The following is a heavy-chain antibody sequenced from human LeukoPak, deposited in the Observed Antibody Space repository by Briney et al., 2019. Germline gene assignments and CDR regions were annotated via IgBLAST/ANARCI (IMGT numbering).Heavy chain of an antibody. D-gene: IGHD3-22*01. J-gene: IGHJ4*02. CDR2: ISYDGSNK. V-gene: IGHV3-30-3*01. CDR3: ARGEYYYDSSGPVG. CDR1: GFTFSSYA. Sequence: GGSLRLSCAASGFTFSSYAMHWVRQAPGKGLEWVAVISYDGSNKYYADSVKGRFTISRDNSMNTLYLQMNSLRAEDTAVYYCARGEYYYDSSGPVGWGQGTLVTVSS.